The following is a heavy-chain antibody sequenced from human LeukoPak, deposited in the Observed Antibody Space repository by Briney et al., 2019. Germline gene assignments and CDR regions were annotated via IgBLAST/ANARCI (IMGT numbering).Heavy chain of an antibody. CDR2: ISYDGSNK. V-gene: IGHV3-30*03. D-gene: IGHD2-15*01. CDR3: ATRYCSGGSCYCSN. Sequence: GGSLRLSCAASGFTFSSYGMHWVRQAPGKGLEWVAVISYDGSNKYYADSVKGRFTISRDNSKNTLYLQMNSLRAKDTAVYYCATRYCSGGSCYCSNWGQGTLVTVSS. J-gene: IGHJ4*02. CDR1: GFTFSSYG.